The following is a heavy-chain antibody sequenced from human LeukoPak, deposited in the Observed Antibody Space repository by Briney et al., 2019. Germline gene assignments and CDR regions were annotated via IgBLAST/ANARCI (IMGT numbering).Heavy chain of an antibody. Sequence: SETLSLTCTVSGGSISSYYWSWVRQPPGKGLEWIGYIYYRGSTNYNPSLKSRVTISVDTSKNQFSLKLSSVTAADTAVYYCARDGGSYFVGFDYWGQGTLVTVSS. J-gene: IGHJ4*02. CDR3: ARDGGSYFVGFDY. V-gene: IGHV4-59*01. CDR1: GGSISSYY. CDR2: IYYRGST. D-gene: IGHD1-26*01.